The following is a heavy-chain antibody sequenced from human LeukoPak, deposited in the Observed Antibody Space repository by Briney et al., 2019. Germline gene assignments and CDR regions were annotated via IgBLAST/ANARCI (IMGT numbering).Heavy chain of an antibody. CDR2: ISGSSSYI. CDR1: GFTFSSYS. D-gene: IGHD3-22*01. J-gene: IGHJ4*02. V-gene: IGHV3-21*01. Sequence: GGSLRLSCAASGFTFSSYSMNWVRQAPGKGLEWVSCISGSSSYIYSADSVKGRFTISRDNARNSLYLQMNSLRAEDTAVYYCARLAWVSENYYQRSGFDYWGQGTLVTVSS. CDR3: ARLAWVSENYYQRSGFDY.